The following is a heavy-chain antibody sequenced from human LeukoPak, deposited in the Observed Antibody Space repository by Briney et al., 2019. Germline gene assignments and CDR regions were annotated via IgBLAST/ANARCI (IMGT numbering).Heavy chain of an antibody. Sequence: PGGSLRLSCAASGFTFSSYEMNWVRQAPGKGLEWVSYISSSGSTIYYADSVKGRFTISRDDAKNSLYLQMNSLRAEDTAVYYCASSSGWSHDAFDIWGQGTMVTVSS. V-gene: IGHV3-48*03. CDR2: ISSSGSTI. CDR1: GFTFSSYE. J-gene: IGHJ3*02. D-gene: IGHD6-19*01. CDR3: ASSSGWSHDAFDI.